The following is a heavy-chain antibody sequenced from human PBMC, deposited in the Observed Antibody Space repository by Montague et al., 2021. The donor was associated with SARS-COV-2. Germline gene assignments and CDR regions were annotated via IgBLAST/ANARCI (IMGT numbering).Heavy chain of an antibody. J-gene: IGHJ2*01. D-gene: IGHD5-12*01. CDR1: GGSISSYY. CDR3: AGDRGRFWHFDL. Sequence: SETLSPTCTASGGSISSYYWNWIRQSPGKGLEWIGYIYYSGSTKYNPSLKSRVTISVDTSKSQMSLRLNSVTAADTAVYYCAGDRGRFWHFDLWGRGTLVTVSS. CDR2: IYYSGST. V-gene: IGHV4-59*01.